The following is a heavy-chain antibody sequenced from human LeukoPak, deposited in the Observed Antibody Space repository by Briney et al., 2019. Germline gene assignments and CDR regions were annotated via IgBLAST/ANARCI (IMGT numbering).Heavy chain of an antibody. CDR2: IYPGDYET. V-gene: IGHV5-51*01. Sequence: GESLKISCEGSGYSFSNYWIGWVRQMRGKGLEWMGIIYPGDYETRYSPSFQGLVTISVDTSISTAYLQWSSLKASDTAMYYCAIPPGYCGNDCSFDHWGQGTLVTVSS. CDR1: GYSFSNYW. CDR3: AIPPGYCGNDCSFDH. J-gene: IGHJ4*02. D-gene: IGHD2-21*02.